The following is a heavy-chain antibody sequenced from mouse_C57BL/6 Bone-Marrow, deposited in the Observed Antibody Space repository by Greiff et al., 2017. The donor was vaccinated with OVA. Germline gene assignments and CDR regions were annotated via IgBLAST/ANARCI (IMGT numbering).Heavy chain of an antibody. CDR3: TTPGGDWYFDV. J-gene: IGHJ1*03. CDR2: IDPENGDT. CDR1: GFNIKDDY. V-gene: IGHV14-4*01. Sequence: EVQLVESGAELVRPGASVKLSCTASGFNIKDDYMHWVKQRPEQGLEWIGWIDPENGDTEYASKFQGKATITADTSSNTAYLQLSSLTSEDTAVYYCTTPGGDWYFDVWGTGTTVTVSS.